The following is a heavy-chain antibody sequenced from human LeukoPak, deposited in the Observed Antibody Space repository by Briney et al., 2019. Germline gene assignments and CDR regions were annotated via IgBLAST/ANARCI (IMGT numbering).Heavy chain of an antibody. Sequence: ASVKVSCKASGYTYSSYVTNGVRQATGLEPEWMGWMNSNSSNTGNAKKFQGRVTMTRNTSISTAYMELSSLRSEDTAVYYCARSLAVDGPWVDYWGQGNLVTVSS. V-gene: IGHV1-8*01. D-gene: IGHD6-19*01. J-gene: IGHJ4*02. CDR1: GYTYSSYV. CDR2: MNSNSSNT. CDR3: ARSLAVDGPWVDY.